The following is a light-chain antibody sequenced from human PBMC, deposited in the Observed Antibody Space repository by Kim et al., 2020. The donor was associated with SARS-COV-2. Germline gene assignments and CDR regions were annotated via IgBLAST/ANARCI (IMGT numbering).Light chain of an antibody. J-gene: IGKJ4*01. V-gene: IGKV3-11*01. Sequence: EIVLTQSPATLSLSPGERATLSCRASQSVSSYLAWYQQKPGQAPRLLIYDASNRATGIPARFSGSGSGTYFTLTISSLEPEDFAVYYCQQRSNWLTFGGGTKLEI. CDR2: DAS. CDR1: QSVSSY. CDR3: QQRSNWLT.